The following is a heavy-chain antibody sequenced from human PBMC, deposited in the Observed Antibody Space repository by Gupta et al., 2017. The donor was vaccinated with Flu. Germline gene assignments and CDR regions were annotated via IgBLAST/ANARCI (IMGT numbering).Heavy chain of an antibody. CDR3: AKDLSDTWSFDS. CDR1: GFTFSSFG. V-gene: IGHV3-30*02. Sequence: QVHLVESGGGVVQPGVSLRLSCGASGFTFSSFGMHWVRQTPDNRLEWVANLNHDSTSHLYADAAKGRFTIYRDNSKNTVYLQMNSLRVDDTAVYYCAKDLSDTWSFDSWGQGTLLTVSS. CDR2: LNHDSTSH. J-gene: IGHJ4*02.